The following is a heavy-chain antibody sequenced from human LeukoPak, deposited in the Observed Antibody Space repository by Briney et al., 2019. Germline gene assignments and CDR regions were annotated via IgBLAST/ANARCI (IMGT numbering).Heavy chain of an antibody. V-gene: IGHV3-7*01. D-gene: IGHD1-26*01. CDR2: IKQDGSEK. CDR3: ARDSGSYYRYYYYYMDV. J-gene: IGHJ6*03. Sequence: GGSLRLSCAASGFTFSSYWMSWVRQAPGKGLEWVANIKQDGSEKYYVDSVKGRFTISRDNAKNSLYLQMNSLRAEDAAVYYCARDSGSYYRYYYYYMDVWGKGTTVTVSS. CDR1: GFTFSSYW.